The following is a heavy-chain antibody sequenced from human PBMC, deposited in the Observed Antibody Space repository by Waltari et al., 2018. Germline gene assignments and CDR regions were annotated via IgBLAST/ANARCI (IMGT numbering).Heavy chain of an antibody. CDR3: ARAWISLILGATSAFDI. D-gene: IGHD1-26*01. CDR1: GGSFRGYY. Sequence: QVQLQQWGAGLLKPSETLSLTCAVSGGSFRGYYWSWTRQPQGKGLEWIGEINHSGSTNYNPSLKSRVTISVDTSKNQFSLKLSSVTAADTAVYYCARAWISLILGATSAFDIWGQGTMVTVS. V-gene: IGHV4-34*01. J-gene: IGHJ3*02. CDR2: INHSGST.